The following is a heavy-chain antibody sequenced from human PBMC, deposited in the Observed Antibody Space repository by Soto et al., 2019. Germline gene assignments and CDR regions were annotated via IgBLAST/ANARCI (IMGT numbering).Heavy chain of an antibody. CDR2: MNPNSGNT. Sequence: QVQLVQSGAEVKKPGASVKVYCKASGYTFTSYDINWVRQATGHVLEWMGWMNPNSGNTGYAQKFQGRVTMTRNTSISTAYMELSSLRSEDTAVDYCARVNMIGNDLVGHWGQGSLVTVSS. J-gene: IGHJ1*01. CDR3: ARVNMIGNDLVGH. D-gene: IGHD3-22*01. CDR1: GYTFTSYD. V-gene: IGHV1-8*01.